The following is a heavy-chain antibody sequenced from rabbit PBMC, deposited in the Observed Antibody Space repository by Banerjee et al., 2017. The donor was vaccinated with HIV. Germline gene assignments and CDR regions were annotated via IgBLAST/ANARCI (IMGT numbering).Heavy chain of an antibody. J-gene: IGHJ3*01. CDR2: IYNTDGST. CDR3: ARGYGGSDYYAVSRLDL. Sequence: EESGGGLVQPEGFLTLTCKASGLDFSSSYWICWVRQAPGKRPEWIACIYNTDGSTYYASWVNGRFTISKTSSTTATLRMTSLTAADTATYFCARGYGGSDYYAVSRLDLWGPGTLVTVS. D-gene: IGHD8-1*01. V-gene: IGHV1S45*01. CDR1: GLDFSSSYW.